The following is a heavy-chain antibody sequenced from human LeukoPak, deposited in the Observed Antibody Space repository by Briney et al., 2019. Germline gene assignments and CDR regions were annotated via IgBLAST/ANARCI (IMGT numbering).Heavy chain of an antibody. CDR1: GGSFSGYY. CDR3: ARHPTYYYDSSGYFDPYYFDY. Sequence: SETLSLTCAVYGGSFSGYYWSWIRQPPGKGLEWIGYIYYSGSTNYNPSLKSRVTTSVDTSKNQFSLKLSSVTAADTAVYYCARHPTYYYDSSGYFDPYYFDYWGQGTLVTVSS. J-gene: IGHJ4*02. D-gene: IGHD3-22*01. V-gene: IGHV4-59*01. CDR2: IYYSGST.